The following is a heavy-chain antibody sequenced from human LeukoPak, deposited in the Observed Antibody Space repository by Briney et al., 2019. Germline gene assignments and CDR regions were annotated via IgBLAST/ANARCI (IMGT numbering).Heavy chain of an antibody. CDR1: GGAINSGGYY. D-gene: IGHD3-22*01. Sequence: SETLSLTCTVSGGAINSGGYYWSWIRQHPGKGLEWIGYIYYSGSTYYNPSLKSRVTISLDTSKNHFSLKLSSVTAADTAVYYCARVFGYDSSGYYYNFDYWGQGTLVTVSS. CDR3: ARVFGYDSSGYYYNFDY. V-gene: IGHV4-31*03. CDR2: IYYSGST. J-gene: IGHJ4*02.